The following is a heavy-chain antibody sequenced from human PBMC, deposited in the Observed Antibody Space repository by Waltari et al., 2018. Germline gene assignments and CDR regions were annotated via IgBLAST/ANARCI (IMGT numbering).Heavy chain of an antibody. J-gene: IGHJ4*02. CDR1: GFSLGSFG. CDR3: AKDAFGNTYLDH. Sequence: QVQLVESGGGVVQPGMSLRLSCAASGFSLGSFGMRWVRQAPGKGLGWVAFIFFGVGDTFSADSVRGRFTISRDNSKNTLYLDINSLRLDDTAIYYCAKDAFGNTYLDHWGQGTLVTVSS. V-gene: IGHV3-30*19. D-gene: IGHD3-10*01. CDR2: IFFGVGDT.